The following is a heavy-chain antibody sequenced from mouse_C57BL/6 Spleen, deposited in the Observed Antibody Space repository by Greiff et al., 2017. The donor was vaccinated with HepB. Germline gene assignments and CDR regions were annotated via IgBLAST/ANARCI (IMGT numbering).Heavy chain of an antibody. V-gene: IGHV1-50*01. J-gene: IGHJ3*01. CDR3: ARKEGYGSAWFAY. CDR2: IDPSDSYT. CDR1: GYTFTSYW. D-gene: IGHD1-1*02. Sequence: QVQLQQPGAELVKPGASVKLSCKASGYTFTSYWMQWVKQRPGQGLEWIGEIDPSDSYTNYNQKFKGKATLTVDTSSSTAYMQLSSLTSEDSAVYYCARKEGYGSAWFAYWGQGTLVTVSA.